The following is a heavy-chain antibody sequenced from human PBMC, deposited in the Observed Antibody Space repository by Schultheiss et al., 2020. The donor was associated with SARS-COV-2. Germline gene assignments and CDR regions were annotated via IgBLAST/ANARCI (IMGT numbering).Heavy chain of an antibody. CDR2: IYYSGST. CDR3: GAYSNYHSGFRD. V-gene: IGHV4-61*05. J-gene: IGHJ4*02. D-gene: IGHD4-11*01. CDR1: GGSISSSSYY. Sequence: SETLSLTCTVSGGSISSSSYYWSWIRQPPGKGLEWIGYIYYSGSTNYNPSLKSRVTISVDTSKNQFSLKLSSVTAADTAVYYCGAYSNYHSGFRDWGQGTLVTVSS.